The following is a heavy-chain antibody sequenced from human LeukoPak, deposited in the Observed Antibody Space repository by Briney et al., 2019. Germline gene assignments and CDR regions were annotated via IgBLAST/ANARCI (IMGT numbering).Heavy chain of an antibody. CDR2: ISGYSGNT. D-gene: IGHD3-9*01. Sequence: ASVKVSCKTSGYTFTNYGISWVRQAPGQGPEWMGWISGYSGNTNYVQKFQGRVTMTTDTSTSTAYMELRSLRSDDTAVYYCARGDFDWRYWGQGTLVTVSS. CDR3: ARGDFDWRY. J-gene: IGHJ4*02. V-gene: IGHV1-18*01. CDR1: GYTFTNYG.